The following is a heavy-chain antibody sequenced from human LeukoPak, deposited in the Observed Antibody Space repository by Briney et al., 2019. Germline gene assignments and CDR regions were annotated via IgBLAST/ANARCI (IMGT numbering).Heavy chain of an antibody. CDR3: ARVKGRKRIAAAGNNWLDP. CDR2: INHSGST. D-gene: IGHD6-13*01. J-gene: IGHJ5*02. CDR1: GGSFSGYY. V-gene: IGHV4-34*01. Sequence: PSETLSLTCAVYGGSFSGYYWSWIRQPPGKGLEWIGEINHSGSTNYNPSLKSRVTISVDTSKNQFSLKLSSVTAADTAVYYCARVKGRKRIAAAGNNWLDPWGQGTLVTVSS.